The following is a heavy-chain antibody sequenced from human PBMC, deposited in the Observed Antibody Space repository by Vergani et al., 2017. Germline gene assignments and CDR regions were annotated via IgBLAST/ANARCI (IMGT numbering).Heavy chain of an antibody. CDR3: ARGRPRIAARVRCDFDY. J-gene: IGHJ4*02. V-gene: IGHV4-34*01. D-gene: IGHD6-6*01. CDR1: GGSFSGYY. CDR2: INHSGST. Sequence: QVQLQQWGAGLFKPSETLSLTCAVYGGSFSGYYWSWIRQPPGKGLEWIGEINHSGSTNYNPSLKSRVTISVDTSKNQFSLKLSSVTAADTAVYYCARGRPRIAARVRCDFDYWGQGTLVTVSS.